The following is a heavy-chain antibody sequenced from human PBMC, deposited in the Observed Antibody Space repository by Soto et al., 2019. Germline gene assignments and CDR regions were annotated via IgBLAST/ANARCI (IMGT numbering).Heavy chain of an antibody. CDR3: ASHPTVTQYYYGMDV. Sequence: GESLKISWQAPGYTFICFWVAWVRQVPGKGLEWMGVIYPGASDIRYSPSFEGHVTISADKSTNTAYLQWSSLKASDTAMYYCASHPTVTQYYYGMDVWGQGTTVTVSS. CDR2: IYPGASDI. V-gene: IGHV5-51*01. D-gene: IGHD4-4*01. J-gene: IGHJ6*02. CDR1: GYTFICFW.